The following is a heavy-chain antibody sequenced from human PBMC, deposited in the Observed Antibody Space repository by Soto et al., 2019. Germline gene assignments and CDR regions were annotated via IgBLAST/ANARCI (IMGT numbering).Heavy chain of an antibody. D-gene: IGHD3-3*01. CDR2: IIPIFGTA. CDR3: ARSSITFFGVVIMPTYAFAI. CDR1: GGTFSSYA. V-gene: IGHV1-69*13. Sequence: SVKVSCKASGGTFSSYAISWVRQAPGQGLEWMGGIIPIFGTANYAQKFQGRVTITADESTSTAYMELSSLRSEDTAVYYCARSSITFFGVVIMPTYAFAIWGQGTMVT. J-gene: IGHJ3*02.